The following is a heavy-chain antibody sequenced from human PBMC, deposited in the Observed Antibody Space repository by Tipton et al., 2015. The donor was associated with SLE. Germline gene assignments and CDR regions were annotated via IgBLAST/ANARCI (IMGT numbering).Heavy chain of an antibody. J-gene: IGHJ4*02. CDR3: TRLAIVVVITSYFDY. D-gene: IGHD3-22*01. CDR2: IGSKAYGGTT. CDR1: GFTFGDYA. Sequence: SLRLSCTASGFTFGDYAMSWVRQAPGKGLEWVGFIGSKAYGGTTEYAASVKGRFTISRDDSKSIAYLQMNSLKTEDTAVYYCTRLAIVVVITSYFDYWGQGTLVTGSS. V-gene: IGHV3-49*04.